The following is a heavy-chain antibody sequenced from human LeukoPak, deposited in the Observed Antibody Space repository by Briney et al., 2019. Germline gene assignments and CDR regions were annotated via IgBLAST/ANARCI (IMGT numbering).Heavy chain of an antibody. CDR2: IYSGGST. CDR3: TRSSGFGSGSYYGDY. V-gene: IGHV3-53*01. J-gene: IGHJ4*02. D-gene: IGHD3-10*01. CDR1: GFTVSPDY. Sequence: GGSLRLPCAASGFTVSPDYMSWVRQASGKGLEWVSVIYSGGSTDYADSVKGRFTISRDKSKNTLYLQMNSLRAEDTAVYYCTRSSGFGSGSYYGDYWGQGTLVTVSS.